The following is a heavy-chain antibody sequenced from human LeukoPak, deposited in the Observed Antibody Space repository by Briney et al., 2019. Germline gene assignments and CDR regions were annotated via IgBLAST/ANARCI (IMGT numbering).Heavy chain of an antibody. D-gene: IGHD3-22*01. Sequence: PGGSLRLSCAASGFTFSIYGMHWVRQAPGKGLEWVTFIRSDGGKTHYADSVKGRFTISRDNSKNTLYLQVNSLRAEDTAVYYCAKDGGGYYPYYYYYMDVWGKGTTVTISS. J-gene: IGHJ6*03. CDR1: GFTFSIYG. CDR2: IRSDGGKT. CDR3: AKDGGGYYPYYYYYMDV. V-gene: IGHV3-30*02.